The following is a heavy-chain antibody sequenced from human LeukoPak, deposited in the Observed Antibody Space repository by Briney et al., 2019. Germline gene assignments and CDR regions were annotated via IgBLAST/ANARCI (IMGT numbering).Heavy chain of an antibody. J-gene: IGHJ4*02. D-gene: IGHD2-2*01. Sequence: GGSLRLSCAASGFTFSSYALSWVRQAPGKGLEWVSAISGSGGSTYYADSVKGRFTISRDNSKNTLYLQMNSLRAEDTAVYYCAKPTIVVVPAASFDYWGQGTLVTVSS. CDR1: GFTFSSYA. CDR2: ISGSGGST. V-gene: IGHV3-23*01. CDR3: AKPTIVVVPAASFDY.